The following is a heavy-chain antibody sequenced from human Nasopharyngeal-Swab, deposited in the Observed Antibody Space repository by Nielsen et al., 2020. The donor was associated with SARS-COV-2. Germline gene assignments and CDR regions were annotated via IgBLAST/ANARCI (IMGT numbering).Heavy chain of an antibody. J-gene: IGHJ4*02. V-gene: IGHV4-59*01. CDR1: GGSITSYY. Sequence: SETLSLTCTVSGGSITSYYWGWIRQPPGKGLEWIGYIFHSGNTNYNPSLKSRVTMSVDTSKNQFSLRLSSVTAADSAVYYCAGRIVGPHLGDFDYWGQGTLVTVSS. CDR3: AGRIVGPHLGDFDY. D-gene: IGHD1-26*01. CDR2: IFHSGNT.